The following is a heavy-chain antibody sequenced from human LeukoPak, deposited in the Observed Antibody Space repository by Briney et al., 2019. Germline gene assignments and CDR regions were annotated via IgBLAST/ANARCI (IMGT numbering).Heavy chain of an antibody. CDR2: IYSGGST. V-gene: IGHV3-53*01. CDR3: ARSTTYYYDSSGYHYSYPFDY. Sequence: GGSLRLSCAASGFTVSSNYVSWVRQAPGKGLEWVSVIYSGGSTYYADSVKGRFTISRDNSKNTLYLQMNSLRAEDTAVYYCARSTTYYYDSSGYHYSYPFDYWGQGTLVTVSS. CDR1: GFTVSSNY. J-gene: IGHJ4*02. D-gene: IGHD3-22*01.